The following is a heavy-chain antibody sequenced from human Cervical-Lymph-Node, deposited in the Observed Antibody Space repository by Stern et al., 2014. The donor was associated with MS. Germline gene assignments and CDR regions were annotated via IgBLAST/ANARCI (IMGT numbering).Heavy chain of an antibody. Sequence: QVQLVQSGAEVKKPGSSVKVSCKASGGTFSSYAISWVRQAPGQGLEWMGGIIPIFGTANYAQKFQGRVTITADESTSTAYMELSSLRSEDTAVYYCARPARHDYGDYGGSYYYYGMDVWGQGTTVTVSS. V-gene: IGHV1-69*12. CDR2: IIPIFGTA. CDR1: GGTFSSYA. J-gene: IGHJ6*02. CDR3: ARPARHDYGDYGGSYYYYGMDV. D-gene: IGHD4-17*01.